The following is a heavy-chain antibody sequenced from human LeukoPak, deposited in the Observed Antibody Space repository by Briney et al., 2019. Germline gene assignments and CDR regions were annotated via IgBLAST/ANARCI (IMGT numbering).Heavy chain of an antibody. D-gene: IGHD1-1*01. CDR2: IRSKADSYAT. V-gene: IGHV3-73*01. Sequence: PGGSLRLSCAASGFTFSGSTMHWVRQASGQGLEWVGRIRSKADSYATAYAASVKGRFTISRDDSKNTAFLQMNSLKTEDTAVYYCTRLDWNDEGFDYWGQGTLVTVSS. CDR3: TRLDWNDEGFDY. CDR1: GFTFSGST. J-gene: IGHJ4*02.